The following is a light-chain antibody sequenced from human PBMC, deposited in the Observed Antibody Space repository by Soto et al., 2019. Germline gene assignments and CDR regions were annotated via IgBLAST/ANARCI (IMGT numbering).Light chain of an antibody. V-gene: IGLV2-14*01. Sequence: QSALTQPASVSGSPGQSITISCTGTSSDGGGYNYVSWYQQHPGKAPKVMIYDVSNRPSGVSNRFSGSKSGNTASLTISGLQAEDEADYYCSSYTTSSTYVFGTGTKLTVL. CDR3: SSYTTSSTYV. J-gene: IGLJ1*01. CDR2: DVS. CDR1: SSDGGGYNY.